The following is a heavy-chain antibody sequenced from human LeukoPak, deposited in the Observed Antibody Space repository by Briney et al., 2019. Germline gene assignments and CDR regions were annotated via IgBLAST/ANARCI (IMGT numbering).Heavy chain of an antibody. Sequence: ASVKVSCKASGGTFSSYAISWVRQAPGQGLEWMGRIIPILGIANYAQKFQGRVTITADKSTSTAYMKLSSLRSEDTAVYYCARGGDGGSYWELDYWGQGTLVTVSS. D-gene: IGHD1-26*01. CDR3: ARGGDGGSYWELDY. CDR1: GGTFSSYA. CDR2: IIPILGIA. J-gene: IGHJ4*02. V-gene: IGHV1-69*04.